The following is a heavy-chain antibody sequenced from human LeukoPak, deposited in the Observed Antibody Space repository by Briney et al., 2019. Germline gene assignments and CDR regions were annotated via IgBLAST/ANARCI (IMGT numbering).Heavy chain of an antibody. CDR1: GGSFSGYY. J-gene: IGHJ5*02. D-gene: IGHD1-26*01. V-gene: IGHV4-34*01. CDR3: ARGVTTWEPSRGTWFDP. CDR2: INHSGST. Sequence: SETLSLTCAVYGGSFSGYYWSWIRQPPGKGPEWIGEINHSGSTNYNPSLKSRVTISVDTSKNQFSLKLSSVTAADTAVYYCARGVTTWEPSRGTWFDPWGQGTLVTVSS.